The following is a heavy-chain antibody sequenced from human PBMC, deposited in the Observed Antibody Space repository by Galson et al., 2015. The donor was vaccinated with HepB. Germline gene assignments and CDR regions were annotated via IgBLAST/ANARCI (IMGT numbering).Heavy chain of an antibody. Sequence: SLRLSCAASGFTFSSYWMHWVRQAPGKGLVWVSRINSDGSSTSYADSVKGRFTISRDNAKNTLYLQMNSLRAEDTAVYYCARESSRWRAANWFDPWGQGTLVTVSS. V-gene: IGHV3-74*01. CDR3: ARESSRWRAANWFDP. CDR1: GFTFSSYW. D-gene: IGHD4-23*01. CDR2: INSDGSST. J-gene: IGHJ5*02.